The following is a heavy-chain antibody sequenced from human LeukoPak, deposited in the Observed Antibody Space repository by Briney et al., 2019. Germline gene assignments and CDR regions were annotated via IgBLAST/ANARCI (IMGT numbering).Heavy chain of an antibody. J-gene: IGHJ4*02. D-gene: IGHD5-12*01. CDR2: TYYRSKWYN. CDR3: VRLVGWDIDY. V-gene: IGHV6-1*01. CDR1: GDSVSSKSAG. Sequence: SQTLSLTCAISGDSVSSKSAGWNWIRQSPSRGLEWLGRTYYRSKWYNGYAVSVKSRITINPDTSKNQFSLQLNSVTPEDTAVYYCVRLVGWDIDYWGQGTQVTVSS.